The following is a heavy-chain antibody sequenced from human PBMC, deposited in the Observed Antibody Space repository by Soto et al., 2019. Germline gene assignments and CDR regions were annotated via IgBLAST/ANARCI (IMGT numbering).Heavy chain of an antibody. Sequence: SETLCLTCSVSGGTIRGYYWTWIRQPAGKGLEWIGRIYSSGNTKYNPSLQSRVTMSLDTSNNQFSLRLTSVTAADTGVYYCARGKSSGYKFGPRNFFYYGMDVWGPGTTVTVSS. CDR1: GGTIRGYY. D-gene: IGHD5-18*01. V-gene: IGHV4-4*07. CDR2: IYSSGNT. CDR3: ARGKSSGYKFGPRNFFYYGMDV. J-gene: IGHJ6*02.